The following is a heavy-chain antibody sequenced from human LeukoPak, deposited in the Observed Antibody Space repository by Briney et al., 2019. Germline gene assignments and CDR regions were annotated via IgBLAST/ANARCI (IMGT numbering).Heavy chain of an antibody. J-gene: IGHJ4*02. Sequence: PGGSLTLSCQASGFTFYMYAMSWVRQPPGKGLEWIGEINHSGSTNYNPPLKSRVTISVDTSKNQFSLKLSSVTAADTAVYYCARLGEGLRNDYWGQGTLVTVSS. CDR3: ARLGEGLRNDY. CDR1: GFTFYMYA. D-gene: IGHD5-12*01. CDR2: INHSGST. V-gene: IGHV4-34*01.